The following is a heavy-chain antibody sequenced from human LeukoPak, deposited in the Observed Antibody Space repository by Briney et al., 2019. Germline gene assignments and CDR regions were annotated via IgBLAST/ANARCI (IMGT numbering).Heavy chain of an antibody. J-gene: IGHJ3*02. CDR3: ARLRNPNDPFDI. Sequence: GGSLRLSCAASGFTFSRHWMSWVRQAPGKGLEWVANIKEDGSEKYYVDSVKGRFTISRDNAKNSLYLQMNSLRAEDTAVYYCARLRNPNDPFDIWGQGTMVTVSS. CDR2: IKEDGSEK. D-gene: IGHD1-14*01. CDR1: GFTFSRHW. V-gene: IGHV3-7*01.